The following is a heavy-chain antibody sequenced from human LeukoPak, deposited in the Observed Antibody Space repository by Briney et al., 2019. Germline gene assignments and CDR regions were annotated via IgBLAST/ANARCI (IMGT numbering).Heavy chain of an antibody. CDR1: GYTFTSFG. CDR3: ARDNTVTTGRGFDP. J-gene: IGHJ5*02. CDR2: ISAYNGNT. V-gene: IGHV1-18*01. D-gene: IGHD4-17*01. Sequence: ASVKVSCKASGYTFTSFGISWVRQAPGQGLEWMGWISAYNGNTNYAQKLQGRVTMTTDTSTSTAYMEIRSLRSDDTAVYYCARDNTVTTGRGFDPWGQGTLVTVSS.